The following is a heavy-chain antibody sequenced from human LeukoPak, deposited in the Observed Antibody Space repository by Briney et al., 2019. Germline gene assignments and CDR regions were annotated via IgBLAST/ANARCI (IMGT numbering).Heavy chain of an antibody. V-gene: IGHV3-30*18. Sequence: PGGSLRLSCAASGFTFSSYGMHWVRQAPGKGLEWVAVISYDGSNKYYADSVKGRFTISRDNSKNTLYLQMNGLRAEDTAVYYCAKVGYSGYSLNFFFDYWGQGTLVTASS. CDR1: GFTFSSYG. CDR3: AKVGYSGYSLNFFFDY. CDR2: ISYDGSNK. D-gene: IGHD5-12*01. J-gene: IGHJ4*02.